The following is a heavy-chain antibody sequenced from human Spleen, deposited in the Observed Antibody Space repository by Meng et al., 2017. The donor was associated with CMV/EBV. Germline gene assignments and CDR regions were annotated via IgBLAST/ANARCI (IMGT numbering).Heavy chain of an antibody. CDR1: GFTFSNYA. D-gene: IGHD2-2*01. CDR3: AKDREYQLLQYYYGMDV. J-gene: IGHJ6*02. V-gene: IGHV3-30*02. Sequence: GESLKISCAASGFTFSNYAMHWVRQAPGKGLEWVAFIRYDGSNKYYADSVKGRFTISRDNSKNTLYLQMNSLRAEDTAVYYCAKDREYQLLQYYYGMDVWGQGTTVTVSS. CDR2: IRYDGSNK.